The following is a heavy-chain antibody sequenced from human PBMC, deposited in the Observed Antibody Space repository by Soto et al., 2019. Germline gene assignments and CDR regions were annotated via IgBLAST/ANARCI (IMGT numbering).Heavy chain of an antibody. CDR3: ARASGYCSGGTCPVGWSDP. CDR1: GGSVSSANYY. J-gene: IGHJ5*02. CDR2: IYHSGST. Sequence: PSETLSLTCTVSGGSVSSANYYWNWIRQPPGKGLEWIGDIYHSGSTYYNPSLKSRVTISVDRSKKQFSLKLSSVTAADTAVYYCARASGYCSGGTCPVGWSDPWGQGTLVTVSS. D-gene: IGHD2-15*01. V-gene: IGHV4-30-2*01.